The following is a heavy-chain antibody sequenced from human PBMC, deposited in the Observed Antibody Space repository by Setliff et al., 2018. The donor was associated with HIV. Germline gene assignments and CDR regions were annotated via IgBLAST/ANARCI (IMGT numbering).Heavy chain of an antibody. Sequence: ASVKVSCKAPGYTFTTYGVNWVRQAPGQGLEWMGWINSYNGNTHYVQRCRGRVTITSDRFVSTAYMELGSLRSEDAAVYYCARGNTAMVYPYYYGMDVWGQGTTVTVSS. J-gene: IGHJ6*02. V-gene: IGHV1-18*04. CDR3: ARGNTAMVYPYYYGMDV. D-gene: IGHD5-18*01. CDR1: GYTFTTYG. CDR2: INSYNGNT.